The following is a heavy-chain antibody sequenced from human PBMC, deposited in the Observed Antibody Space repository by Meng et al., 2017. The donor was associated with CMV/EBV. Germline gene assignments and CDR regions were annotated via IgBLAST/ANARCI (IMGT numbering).Heavy chain of an antibody. CDR2: ISWNSVSI. J-gene: IGHJ4*02. V-gene: IGHV3-9*01. CDR3: AKLQGSKDY. CDR1: GFTFDYHA. Sequence: SLKISCTASGFTFDYHALHWVRQAAGKGLGWVAVISWNSVSIGYADSVKGRFIISRDDAKSSLYLQMNSLRTEDTAMYFCAKLQGSKDYWGQGTLVTVSS.